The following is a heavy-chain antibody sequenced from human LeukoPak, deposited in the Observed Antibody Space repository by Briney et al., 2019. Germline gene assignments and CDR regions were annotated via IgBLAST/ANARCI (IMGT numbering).Heavy chain of an antibody. CDR1: GYTFTSYD. D-gene: IGHD3-22*01. J-gene: IGHJ4*02. V-gene: IGHV1-8*01. Sequence: ASVKVSCKASGYTFTSYDINWVRQATGQGLERMGWMNPNSGNTGYAQKFQGRVTMTRNTSISTAYMELCSLRSEDTAVYYCARARRVVNYDSSGYYYGVLYYFDYWGQGTLVTVSS. CDR3: ARARRVVNYDSSGYYYGVLYYFDY. CDR2: MNPNSGNT.